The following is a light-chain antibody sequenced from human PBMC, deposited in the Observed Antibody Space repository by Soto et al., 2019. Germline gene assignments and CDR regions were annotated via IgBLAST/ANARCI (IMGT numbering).Light chain of an antibody. CDR2: GAS. V-gene: IGKV3-20*01. Sequence: EIVLTQSPGTLSLSPGERATLSCRASQSVSSSYLAWYQQKPGQAPRLLIYGASGRATGIPDRFSGSGSGTDFTLTISRLEAEHFAVYYCQQYGSSPPVTFGQGTRLEIK. CDR1: QSVSSSY. J-gene: IGKJ5*01. CDR3: QQYGSSPPVT.